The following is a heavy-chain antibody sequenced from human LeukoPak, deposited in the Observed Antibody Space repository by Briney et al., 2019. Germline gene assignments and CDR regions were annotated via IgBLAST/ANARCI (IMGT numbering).Heavy chain of an antibody. D-gene: IGHD3-3*02. J-gene: IGHJ4*02. V-gene: IGHV3-11*04. CDR1: GFTFSDYY. CDR3: ARVSTSHFWSGYCFDY. Sequence: PGGSLRLSCAASGFTFSDYYMSWIRQAPGKGLEWVSYISSSGSTIYYADFVKGRFTISRDNAKNSLYLQMNSLRAEDTAVYYCARVSTSHFWSGYCFDYWGQGTLVTVSS. CDR2: ISSSGSTI.